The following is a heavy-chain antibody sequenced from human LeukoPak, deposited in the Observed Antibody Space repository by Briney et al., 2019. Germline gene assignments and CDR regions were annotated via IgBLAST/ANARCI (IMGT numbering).Heavy chain of an antibody. J-gene: IGHJ3*02. CDR2: IWYDGSNK. V-gene: IGHV3-30*19. D-gene: IGHD3-10*01. Sequence: PGRSLRLSCAASGFTFSSYGMHWVRQAPGKGLEWVAVIWYDGSNKYYADSVKGRFTISRDNSKNTLYLQMNSLRAEDTAVYYCARHHYGSGSDDAFDIWGQGTMVTVSS. CDR1: GFTFSSYG. CDR3: ARHHYGSGSDDAFDI.